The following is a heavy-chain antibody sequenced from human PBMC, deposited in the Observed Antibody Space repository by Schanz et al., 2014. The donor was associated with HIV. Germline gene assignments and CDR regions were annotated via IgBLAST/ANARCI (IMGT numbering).Heavy chain of an antibody. J-gene: IGHJ4*02. D-gene: IGHD2-21*01. Sequence: EVQLVESGGGLVKPGGSLRLSCAASGFTFSSYNMNWVRQAPGKGLEWVSSISSSSSYTYYADSVKGRFAISRDNAKNSLFLQINSLTAEDTALYYCTAYNWHRGQYWGQGTLVTVSS. CDR2: ISSSSSYT. CDR3: TAYNWHRGQY. V-gene: IGHV3-21*01. CDR1: GFTFSSYN.